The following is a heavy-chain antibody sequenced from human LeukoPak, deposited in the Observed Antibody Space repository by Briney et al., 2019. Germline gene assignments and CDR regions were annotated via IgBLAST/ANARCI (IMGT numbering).Heavy chain of an antibody. J-gene: IGHJ4*02. CDR3: VRERFHGSGAPKFDF. V-gene: IGHV3-21*06. CDR1: GFTFSDYS. Sequence: GGSLRLSCAASGFTFSDYSMNWVRQTPRKGLEWVSCFSGSGGYIYYADSVKGRFTISRDNAKNSLHLQVNSLRAEDTAVYYCVRERFHGSGAPKFDFWGQGTLVTVSS. CDR2: FSGSGGYI. D-gene: IGHD3-10*01.